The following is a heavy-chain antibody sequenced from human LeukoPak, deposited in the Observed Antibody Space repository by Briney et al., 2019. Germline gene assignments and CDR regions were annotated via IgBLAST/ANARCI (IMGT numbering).Heavy chain of an antibody. J-gene: IGHJ6*03. D-gene: IGHD2-2*01. CDR3: AKDILPMYYYYYMDV. CDR1: GFTFDDYA. V-gene: IGHV3-43*02. CDR2: ISGDGGST. Sequence: TGGSLRLSCAASGFTFDDYAMHWVRQAPGKGLEWVSLISGDGGSTYYADSVKGRFIISRDNSKNSLYLQMNSLRTEDTALYYCAKDILPMYYYYYMDVWGKGTTVTVSS.